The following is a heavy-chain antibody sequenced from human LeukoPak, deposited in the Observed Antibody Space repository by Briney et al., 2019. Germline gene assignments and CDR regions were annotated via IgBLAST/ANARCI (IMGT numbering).Heavy chain of an antibody. D-gene: IGHD6-6*01. CDR3: AKDPYSSSPLDI. CDR2: ISGSGGST. J-gene: IGHJ3*02. V-gene: IGHV3-23*01. CDR1: GFTFSSYA. Sequence: GESLKISCAASGFTFSSYAMSWVRQAPGKGLEWVSAISGSGGSTYYADSVKGRFTISRDNSKNTLYLQMNSLRAEDTAVYYCAKDPYSSSPLDIWGQGTMVTVSS.